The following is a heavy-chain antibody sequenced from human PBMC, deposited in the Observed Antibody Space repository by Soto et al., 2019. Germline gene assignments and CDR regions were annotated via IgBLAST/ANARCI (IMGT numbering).Heavy chain of an antibody. V-gene: IGHV2-5*02. CDR1: GFSLSTSGVG. J-gene: IGHJ4*02. D-gene: IGHD3-22*01. CDR3: VHSRRDSGGYFLDFDY. Sequence: QITLKESGPTLVKPTQTLTLTCTFSGFSLSTSGVGVGWIRQPPGKALEWLALIYWDDDKRYSPSLKSRLTITKDTSKNQVVLTMTNMDPVDTATYYCVHSRRDSGGYFLDFDYWGQGILVTVSS. CDR2: IYWDDDK.